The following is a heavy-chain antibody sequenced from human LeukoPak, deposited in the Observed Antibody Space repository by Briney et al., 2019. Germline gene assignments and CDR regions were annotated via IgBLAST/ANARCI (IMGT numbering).Heavy chain of an antibody. J-gene: IGHJ4*02. CDR1: GYSFASYW. V-gene: IGHV5-51*01. Sequence: GESLKISCKASGYSFASYWIGWVRQTPGKGLEWMGIIYPADSDARYGPSFQGQVTVSVDTSISTAYLHWNSLKASDTAMYYCAKHQLAYCSHGACSNFDSWGQGTLVTVSS. CDR2: IYPADSDA. D-gene: IGHD2-8*01. CDR3: AKHQLAYCSHGACSNFDS.